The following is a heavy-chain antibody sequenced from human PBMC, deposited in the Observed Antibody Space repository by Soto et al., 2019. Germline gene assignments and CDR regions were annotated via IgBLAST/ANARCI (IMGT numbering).Heavy chain of an antibody. CDR3: ARDIDWYSNSSGFDN. Sequence: GGSLRLSCAASGFTFSSYGMHWVRQAPGKGLEWVAVIWYDGSNKHYADPVKGRFTISRDNSKNTLSLQMNSLRAEDTAIYYCARDIDWYSNSSGFDNWGQGTLVTVSS. CDR2: IWYDGSNK. CDR1: GFTFSSYG. V-gene: IGHV3-33*01. D-gene: IGHD1-26*01. J-gene: IGHJ4*02.